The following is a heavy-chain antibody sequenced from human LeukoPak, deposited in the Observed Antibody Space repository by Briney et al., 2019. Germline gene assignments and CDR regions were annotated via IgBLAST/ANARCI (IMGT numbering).Heavy chain of an antibody. CDR1: GFTVSSNY. J-gene: IGHJ4*02. D-gene: IGHD2-15*01. Sequence: GGSLRLSCAASGFTVSSNYMSWVRQAPGKGLEWVSVIYSGGSTYYADSVKGRFTISRDNSKNTLYLQMNSLRAEDTAVYYCASKGGKYCSGGSCYSQWGQGTLVTVSS. CDR3: ASKGGKYCSGGSCYSQ. V-gene: IGHV3-53*01. CDR2: IYSGGST.